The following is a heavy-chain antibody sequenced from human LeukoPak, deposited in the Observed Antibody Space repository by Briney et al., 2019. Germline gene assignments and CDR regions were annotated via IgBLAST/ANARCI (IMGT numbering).Heavy chain of an antibody. Sequence: ASVKVSCKASGYTFTSYDINWVRQATGQGLEWMGWINPNSGNTGYAQKFQGRVTMTMNTTISTAYMELSSLRSEDTAVYYCARRLGIMVTFGGVISYAFDIWGQGTMVTVSS. CDR1: GYTFTSYD. CDR2: INPNSGNT. CDR3: ARRLGIMVTFGGVISYAFDI. J-gene: IGHJ3*02. D-gene: IGHD3-16*02. V-gene: IGHV1-8*01.